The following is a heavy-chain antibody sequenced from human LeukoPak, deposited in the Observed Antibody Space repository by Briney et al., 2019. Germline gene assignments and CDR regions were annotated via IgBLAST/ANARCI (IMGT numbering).Heavy chain of an antibody. D-gene: IGHD6-6*01. CDR2: INHSGST. CDR1: GGSFSGYY. CDR3: ARWGKAYSSSRFDY. Sequence: SETLSLTCAVYGGSFSGYYWSWIRQPPGKGLEWIEEINHSGSTNYNPSLKSRVTISVDTSKNQFSLKLSSVTAADTAVYYCARWGKAYSSSRFDYWGQGTLVTVSS. J-gene: IGHJ4*02. V-gene: IGHV4-34*01.